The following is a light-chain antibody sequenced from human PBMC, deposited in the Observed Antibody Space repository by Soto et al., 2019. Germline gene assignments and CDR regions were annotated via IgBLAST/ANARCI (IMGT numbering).Light chain of an antibody. Sequence: TSSDVGAYNYVSWYQQHPGKAPKLMIYDVSNRPSGVSNRFSGSKSGNTASLTISGLRAEDEADYYCCSYTPSSTYVFGTGTKVTVL. V-gene: IGLV2-14*03. CDR3: CSYTPSSTYV. J-gene: IGLJ1*01. CDR1: SSDVGAYNY. CDR2: DVS.